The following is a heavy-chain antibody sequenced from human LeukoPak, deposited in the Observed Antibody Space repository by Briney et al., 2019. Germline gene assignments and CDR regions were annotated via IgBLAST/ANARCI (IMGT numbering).Heavy chain of an antibody. CDR1: GVTFSRYW. Sequence: PGGSQRLSCAASGVTFSRYWMYWVRQAPGKGLVWVSGIYSDGNDRRYADSVKGRFTISRDNAKNTVFLQMNSLRAEDTAVYYCVRYDWSYPDYWGQGTLVTVSS. J-gene: IGHJ4*02. D-gene: IGHD1-7*01. CDR3: VRYDWSYPDY. V-gene: IGHV3-74*01. CDR2: IYSDGNDR.